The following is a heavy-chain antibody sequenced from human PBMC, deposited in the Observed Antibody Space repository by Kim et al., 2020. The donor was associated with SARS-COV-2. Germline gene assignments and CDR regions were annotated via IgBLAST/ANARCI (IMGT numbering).Heavy chain of an antibody. D-gene: IGHD2-21*01. Sequence: GRSLRLSCAASGFTFSNAWMSWVRQAPGKGLEWVGRIKSKTDGGTTDYAAPVKGRFTISRDDSKNTLYLQMNSLKTEDTAVYYCTTGPSMTSGYGMDVWGQGTTVTVSS. CDR2: IKSKTDGGTT. CDR1: GFTFSNAW. CDR3: TTGPSMTSGYGMDV. V-gene: IGHV3-15*01. J-gene: IGHJ6*02.